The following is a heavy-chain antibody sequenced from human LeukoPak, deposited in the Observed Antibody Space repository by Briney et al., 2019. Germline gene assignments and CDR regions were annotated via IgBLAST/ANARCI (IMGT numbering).Heavy chain of an antibody. D-gene: IGHD3-22*01. CDR3: TTTPYYYDSSGYQGAFDI. Sequence: GGSPRLXCAASGFTFSNAWMSWVRQAPGKGLEWVGRIKSKTDGGTTDYAAPVKGRFTISRDDSKNTLYLQMNSLKTEDTAVYYCTTTPYYYDSSGYQGAFDIWGQGTMVTVSS. J-gene: IGHJ3*02. V-gene: IGHV3-15*01. CDR1: GFTFSNAW. CDR2: IKSKTDGGTT.